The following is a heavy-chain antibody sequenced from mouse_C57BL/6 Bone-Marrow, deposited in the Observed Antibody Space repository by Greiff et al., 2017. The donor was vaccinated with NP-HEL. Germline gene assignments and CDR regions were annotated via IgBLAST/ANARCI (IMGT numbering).Heavy chain of an antibody. D-gene: IGHD2-5*01. CDR3: ARYSNSYAMDY. CDR2: ISSGGSYT. V-gene: IGHV5-6*01. Sequence: DVQLVESGGDLVKPGGSLKLSCAASGFTFSSYGMSWVRQTPDKRLEWVATISSGGSYTYYPDSVKGRFTISRDNAKNTLYLQMSSLKSEDTAMYYCARYSNSYAMDYWGQGTSVTVSS. CDR1: GFTFSSYG. J-gene: IGHJ4*01.